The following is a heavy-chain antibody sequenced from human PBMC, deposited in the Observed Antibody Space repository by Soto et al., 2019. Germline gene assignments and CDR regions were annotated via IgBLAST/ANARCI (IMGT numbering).Heavy chain of an antibody. D-gene: IGHD3-3*01. V-gene: IGHV1-58*01. CDR2: IVVGRGNT. J-gene: IGHJ4*02. CDR3: AAFAYYGFWSGYSFDY. CDR1: GFPFTSSA. Sequence: SGKVSCKASGFPFTSSAVQWVRQARGQRLEWIGWIVVGRGNTDYAQKFQDRDTFTRDMSTTTAYMELSSLRSEDTVVYYCAAFAYYGFWSGYSFDYWGQGTLVTVSS.